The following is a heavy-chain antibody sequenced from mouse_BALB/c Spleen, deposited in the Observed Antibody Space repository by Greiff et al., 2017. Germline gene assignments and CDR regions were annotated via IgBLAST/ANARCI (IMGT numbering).Heavy chain of an antibody. D-gene: IGHD2-4*01. J-gene: IGHJ3*01. CDR1: GYTFTSYW. Sequence: VQLQQPGAELVKPGASVKLSCKASGYTFTSYWMHWVKQRPGQGLEWIGEINPSNGRTNYNEKFKSKATLTVDKSSSTAYMQLSSLTSEDSAVYYCAIYDYDGGFAYWGQGTLVTVSA. CDR3: AIYDYDGGFAY. V-gene: IGHV1S81*02. CDR2: INPSNGRT.